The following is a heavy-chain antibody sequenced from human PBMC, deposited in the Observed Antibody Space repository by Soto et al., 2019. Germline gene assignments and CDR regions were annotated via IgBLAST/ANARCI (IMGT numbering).Heavy chain of an antibody. J-gene: IGHJ4*02. CDR2: IYRTGST. CDR3: AGRDPGTSVDY. D-gene: IGHD1-7*01. V-gene: IGHV4-4*02. CDR1: GGSFTSNNW. Sequence: KPSETLSLTCAVSGGSFTSNNWWTWVRQPPGQGLEWIGEIYRTGSTNYNPSLKSRVTISLDKSENQVSLKVTSLTAADTAVYYCAGRDPGTSVDYWGQGTLVTVSS.